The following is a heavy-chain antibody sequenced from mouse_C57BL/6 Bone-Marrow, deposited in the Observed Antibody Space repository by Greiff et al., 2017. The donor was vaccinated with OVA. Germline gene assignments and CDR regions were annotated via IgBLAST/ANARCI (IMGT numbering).Heavy chain of an antibody. CDR3: ARYNWVKGFAY. V-gene: IGHV7-3*01. CDR1: GFTFTDYY. CDR2: IRNKANGYTT. J-gene: IGHJ3*01. D-gene: IGHD4-1*01. Sequence: EVKLVESGGGLVQPGGSLSLSCAASGFTFTDYYMSWVRQPPGKALEWLGFIRNKANGYTTEYSASVKGRFTISRDNSQSILYLQMNALRAEDSATYYCARYNWVKGFAYWGQGTLVTVSA.